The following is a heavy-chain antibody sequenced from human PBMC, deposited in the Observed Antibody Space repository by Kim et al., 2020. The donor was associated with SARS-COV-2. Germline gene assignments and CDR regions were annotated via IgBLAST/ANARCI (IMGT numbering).Heavy chain of an antibody. CDR2: ISSSSSYT. CDR3: PSPGGNRGSGIDY. J-gene: IGHJ4*02. V-gene: IGHV3-11*03. D-gene: IGHD2-15*01. Sequence: GGSLRLSCAASGFTFSDYYMSWIRQAPGKGLEWVSYISSSSSYTNYADSVKGRFTISRDNAKNSLYLQMNSLRAEDTAVYYCPSPGGNRGSGIDYWGQGTLVTVS. CDR1: GFTFSDYY.